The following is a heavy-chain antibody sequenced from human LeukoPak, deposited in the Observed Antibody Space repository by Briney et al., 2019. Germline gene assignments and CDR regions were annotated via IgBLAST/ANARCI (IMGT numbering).Heavy chain of an antibody. D-gene: IGHD3-10*01. CDR1: GDTFTTDY. J-gene: IGHJ6*03. Sequence: ASVKVSCKASGDTFTTDYIHWVRQGPGQGPEWMGVSNPSGGSTTNAQKFQGRVTMTRDTSTSTVYMELSSLRSEDTAIYYCARARGSGSYYGHDYYYYHYMDVWGKGTTVTVSS. CDR2: SNPSGGST. CDR3: ARARGSGSYYGHDYYYYHYMDV. V-gene: IGHV1-46*01.